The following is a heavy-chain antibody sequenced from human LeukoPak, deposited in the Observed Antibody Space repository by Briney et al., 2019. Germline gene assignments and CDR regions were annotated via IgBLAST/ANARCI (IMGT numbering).Heavy chain of an antibody. J-gene: IGHJ5*02. V-gene: IGHV3-33*01. CDR3: AREGLAPQNWFAP. CDR2: IWYDGSHK. D-gene: IGHD5-12*01. Sequence: GGSLRLSCAASGFTFSSYGLHWVRQAPGKGLEWVAVIWYDGSHKYYADSVKGRFTIFRDNSKNTLYLQMNSRRAEDTAVYYCAREGLAPQNWFAPWGQGTLVTVSS. CDR1: GFTFSSYG.